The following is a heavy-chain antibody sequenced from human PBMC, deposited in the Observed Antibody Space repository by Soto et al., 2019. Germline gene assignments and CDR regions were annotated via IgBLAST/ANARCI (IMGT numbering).Heavy chain of an antibody. CDR2: IIPIFGTA. D-gene: IGHD5-12*01. V-gene: IGHV1-69*01. CDR3: AREVQVRWLLGYVDY. CDR1: GGTFSSYA. Sequence: QVQLVQSGAEVKKPGSSVKVSCKASGGTFSSYAISWVRQAPGQGLEWMGGIIPIFGTANYAQKFQGRVTITADESTSTAYMELSSLGSEDTAVDYCAREVQVRWLLGYVDYCGQGPLVTLSP. J-gene: IGHJ4*02.